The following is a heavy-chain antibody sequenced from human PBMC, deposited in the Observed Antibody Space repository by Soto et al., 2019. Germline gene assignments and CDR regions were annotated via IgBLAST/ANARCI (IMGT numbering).Heavy chain of an antibody. D-gene: IGHD2-21*02. CDR3: AREEINCGGDCFSL. V-gene: IGHV3-48*03. CDR1: GFTFSSYE. Sequence: EVQLVESGGDLVQPGGSLRLSCAASGFTFSSYEMNWVRQAPGRGLEWISYISSSGDLIYYADSVRGRFTVSRDSAKNSMYLQMNSLRAEDTAVYYCAREEINCGGDCFSLWGQGTLVTVSS. J-gene: IGHJ4*02. CDR2: ISSSGDLI.